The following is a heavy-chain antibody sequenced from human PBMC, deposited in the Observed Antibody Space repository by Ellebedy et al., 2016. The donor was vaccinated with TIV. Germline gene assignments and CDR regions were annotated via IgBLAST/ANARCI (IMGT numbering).Heavy chain of an antibody. CDR2: INSDGSST. Sequence: GESLKISCAASGFTFSSHWMHWVRQAPGKGLVWVSRINSDGSSTSYADSVKGRFTISRDNAKNTLYLQMNSLRAEDTAVYYCARGEGCGSGDCWAFDYWGQGTLVTVSS. V-gene: IGHV3-74*01. D-gene: IGHD2-21*02. J-gene: IGHJ4*02. CDR1: GFTFSSHW. CDR3: ARGEGCGSGDCWAFDY.